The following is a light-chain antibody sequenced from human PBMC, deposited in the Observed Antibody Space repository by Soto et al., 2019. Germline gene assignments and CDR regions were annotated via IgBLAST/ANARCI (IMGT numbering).Light chain of an antibody. CDR1: QSVSSSY. Sequence: EIVLTQSPGTLSLSPGERATLSCRASQSVSSSYLAWYQQKPRQAPRLLIYGAYSRATGIPDRFSGSGSGTDFTLTISRLEPEDFAVYYCQQYGSAPMYTFCQGTKLQIK. CDR2: GAY. J-gene: IGKJ2*01. CDR3: QQYGSAPMYT. V-gene: IGKV3-20*01.